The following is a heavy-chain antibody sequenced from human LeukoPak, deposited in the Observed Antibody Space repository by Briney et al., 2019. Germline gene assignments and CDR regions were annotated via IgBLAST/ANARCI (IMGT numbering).Heavy chain of an antibody. D-gene: IGHD4-17*01. CDR2: FYFSGST. J-gene: IGHJ5*02. CDR3: ARHHGFPTTVNWFDP. Sequence: SETLSLTCTVSGGSISSSSYYWGWIRQPPGKGLEWIGSFYFSGSTYYNPSLKSRVSISVDTSKNQFSLRLSSVTAADTAIYYCARHHGFPTTVNWFDPWGQGTLVTVSS. V-gene: IGHV4-39*01. CDR1: GGSISSSSYY.